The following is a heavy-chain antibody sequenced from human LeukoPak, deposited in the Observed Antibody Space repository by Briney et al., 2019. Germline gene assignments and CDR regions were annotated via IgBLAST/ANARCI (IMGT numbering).Heavy chain of an antibody. D-gene: IGHD3-22*01. J-gene: IGHJ6*03. CDR3: ARDYYDPHFYYYYYMDV. Sequence: PSQTLSLTCTVSGGPISSGSYYWSWIRQPAGKGLEWIGRIYTSGSTNYNPSLKSRVTISVDTSKNQFSLKLSSVTAADTAVYYCARDYYDPHFYYYYYMDVWGKGTTVTVSS. CDR1: GGPISSGSYY. V-gene: IGHV4-61*02. CDR2: IYTSGST.